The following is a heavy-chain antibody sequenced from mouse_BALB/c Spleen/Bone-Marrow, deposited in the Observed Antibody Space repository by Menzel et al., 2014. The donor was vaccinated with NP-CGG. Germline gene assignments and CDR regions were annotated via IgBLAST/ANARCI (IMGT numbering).Heavy chain of an antibody. D-gene: IGHD1-1*01. CDR2: IDPAIINT. Sequence: EVQLVESGAELVKPGASVKLSCTASGFNIKDTYMFWVKQRPDQGLEWIGRIDPAIINTKYDPKFQGKATIAADTSSNTAYLQLSSLTSEDTAVYYCARYRYYGSSYAMDYRGQGTSVTVSS. J-gene: IGHJ4*01. CDR3: ARYRYYGSSYAMDY. V-gene: IGHV14-3*02. CDR1: GFNIKDTY.